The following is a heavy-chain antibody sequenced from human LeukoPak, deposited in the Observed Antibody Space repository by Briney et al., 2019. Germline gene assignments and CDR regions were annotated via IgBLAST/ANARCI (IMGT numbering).Heavy chain of an antibody. J-gene: IGHJ4*02. V-gene: IGHV3-48*01. Sequence: PGGSLRLSCAASGSTLSFYSMNWVRQAPGIGLEWISHISVSGSSIHYAESVKGRFTISRDSAKNSLYLQMNSLRAEDTAVYYCSTAKFDYWGQGTLLTVSS. CDR1: GSTLSFYS. CDR3: STAKFDY. CDR2: ISVSGSSI.